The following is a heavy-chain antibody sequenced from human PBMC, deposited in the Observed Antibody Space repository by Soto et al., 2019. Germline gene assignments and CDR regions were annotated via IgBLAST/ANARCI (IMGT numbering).Heavy chain of an antibody. D-gene: IGHD3-16*02. Sequence: VQLVESGGGVVQPGRSLRLSCAASGFTFSSYGMHWVRQAPGKGLEWVAVISYDGSNKYYADSVKGRFTISRDNSKNTLYLQMNSLRAEDTAVYYCAKGRSGGSYRFPPPEFDYWGQGTLVTVSS. V-gene: IGHV3-30*18. CDR3: AKGRSGGSYRFPPPEFDY. CDR1: GFTFSSYG. CDR2: ISYDGSNK. J-gene: IGHJ4*02.